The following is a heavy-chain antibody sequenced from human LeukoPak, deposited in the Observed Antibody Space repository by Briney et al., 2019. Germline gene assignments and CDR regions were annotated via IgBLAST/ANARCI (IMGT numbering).Heavy chain of an antibody. CDR1: GFTFSSSA. CDR2: IGASGGYI. V-gene: IGHV3-21*06. J-gene: IGHJ4*02. D-gene: IGHD3-16*01. CDR3: TRRGDY. Sequence: KTGGSLRLSCAASGFTFSSSAMSWVRQAPGKGLEWVSTIGASGGYIYYADSVRGRFTISRDNAKNSLFLQMDSLRVEDTAVYYCTRRGDYWGQGALVTVSS.